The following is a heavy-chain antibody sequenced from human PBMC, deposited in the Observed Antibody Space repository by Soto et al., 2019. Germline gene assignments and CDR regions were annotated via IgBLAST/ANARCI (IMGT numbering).Heavy chain of an antibody. Sequence: PGKGLEWVSGISGSGGSTYYADSVKGRFTISRDNSKNTLYLQMNSLRAEDTAVYYCVNGGVLPTFYYYGVDVWGQGTTVTVSS. D-gene: IGHD2-8*02. J-gene: IGHJ6*02. V-gene: IGHV3-23*01. CDR3: VNGGVLPTFYYYGVDV. CDR2: ISGSGGST.